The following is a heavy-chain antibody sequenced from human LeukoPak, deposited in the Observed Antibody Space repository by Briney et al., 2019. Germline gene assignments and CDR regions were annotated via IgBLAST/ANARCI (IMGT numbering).Heavy chain of an antibody. J-gene: IGHJ4*02. CDR1: GYTFSRYW. CDR3: TTDTFGARDS. D-gene: IGHD3-10*01. CDR2: INEDGSST. V-gene: IGHV3-74*01. Sequence: PGGSLRLSCAASGYTFSRYWMHWVRQGPGKGLVLVSRINEDGSSTSYAESVGGRFTISRDNAKNTLYLQMNSLRAEDAAVYYCTTDTFGARDSWGQGTLVTVSS.